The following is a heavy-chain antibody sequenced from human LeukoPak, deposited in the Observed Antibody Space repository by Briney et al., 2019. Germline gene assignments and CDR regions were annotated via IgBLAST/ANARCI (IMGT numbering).Heavy chain of an antibody. V-gene: IGHV1-69*13. J-gene: IGHJ4*02. CDR2: IIPIFGTA. Sequence: GASVKVSCKASGGTLSSYAISWVRQAPGQGPEWMGGIIPIFGTANYAQKFQGRVTITADESTSTAYMELSSLRSEDTAVYYCARTFYYDFWSGSDYWGQGTLVTVSS. D-gene: IGHD3-3*01. CDR1: GGTLSSYA. CDR3: ARTFYYDFWSGSDY.